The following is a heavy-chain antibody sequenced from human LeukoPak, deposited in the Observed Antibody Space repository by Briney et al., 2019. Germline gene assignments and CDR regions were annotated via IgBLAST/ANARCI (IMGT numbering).Heavy chain of an antibody. V-gene: IGHV1-8*01. CDR3: ARGLRYYDSSGYYSFDF. Sequence: ASAKVSCKASGYTFTSYDINWVRQATGQGLEWMGWMNPNSGNRGYAQKFQGRVTMTRNTAISTAYMELSSLRSEDTAVYYCARGLRYYDSSGYYSFDFWGQGTLVTVSS. J-gene: IGHJ4*02. CDR2: MNPNSGNR. CDR1: GYTFTSYD. D-gene: IGHD3-22*01.